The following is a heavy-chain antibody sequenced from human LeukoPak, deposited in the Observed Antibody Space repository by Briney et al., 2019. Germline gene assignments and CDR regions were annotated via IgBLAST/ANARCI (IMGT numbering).Heavy chain of an antibody. V-gene: IGHV1-69*13. D-gene: IGHD6-6*01. J-gene: IGHJ4*02. Sequence: GASVKVSCKASGGTFSSYAISWVRQAPGQGLEWMGGIIPIFGTANYAQKFQGRVTITADESTSTAYMELSSLRSEDTAVYYCAGSIAARFNYWGQGTLVTVSS. CDR1: GGTFSSYA. CDR3: AGSIAARFNY. CDR2: IIPIFGTA.